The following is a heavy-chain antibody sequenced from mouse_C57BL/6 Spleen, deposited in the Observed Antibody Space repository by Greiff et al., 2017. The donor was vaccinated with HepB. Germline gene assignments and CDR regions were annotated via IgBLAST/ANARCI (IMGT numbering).Heavy chain of an antibody. J-gene: IGHJ4*01. CDR2: ISDGGSYT. V-gene: IGHV5-4*01. D-gene: IGHD1-1*01. Sequence: EVKLVESGGGLVKPGGSLKLSCAASGFTFSSYAMSWVRQTPEKRLEWVATISDGGSYTYYPDNVKGRFTISRDNAKNNLYLQMSHLKSEDTAMYYCARDRGYGSSYVNAMDYWGQGTSVTVSS. CDR3: ARDRGYGSSYVNAMDY. CDR1: GFTFSSYA.